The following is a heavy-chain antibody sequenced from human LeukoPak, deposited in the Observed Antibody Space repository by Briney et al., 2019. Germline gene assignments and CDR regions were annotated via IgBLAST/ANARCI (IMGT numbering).Heavy chain of an antibody. D-gene: IGHD7-27*01. V-gene: IGHV3-23*01. CDR2: ISGSGDST. CDR1: GGSISSRSYY. CDR3: ARLGKWTEPLEDY. J-gene: IGHJ4*02. Sequence: ETLSLTCTVSGGSISSRSYYWGWIRQPPGKGLEWVSTISGSGDSTSYADSVKGRFTISRDNSKNTLYLQVNSLRAEDTAVYYCARLGKWTEPLEDYWGQGTQVTVSS.